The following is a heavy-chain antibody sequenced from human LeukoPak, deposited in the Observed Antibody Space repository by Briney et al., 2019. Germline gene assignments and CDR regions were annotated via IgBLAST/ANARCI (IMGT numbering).Heavy chain of an antibody. D-gene: IGHD6-19*01. Sequence: GGSLRLSCAASGFSFSSYAMHWVRQAPAKGLEGVAVISYDGSDKKYGDSVKGRFTTSRDNSKNTVYLQMNSLRAEDTAVYYCARDAIAVAYRAEYFQHWGQGTLVTVSS. CDR1: GFSFSSYA. CDR2: ISYDGSDK. V-gene: IGHV3-30*04. J-gene: IGHJ1*01. CDR3: ARDAIAVAYRAEYFQH.